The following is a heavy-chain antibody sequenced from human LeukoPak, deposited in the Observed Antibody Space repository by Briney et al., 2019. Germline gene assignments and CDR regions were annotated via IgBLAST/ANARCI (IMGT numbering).Heavy chain of an antibody. Sequence: SETLSLTCAVSGYSISSGYHWAWIRQPPGKGLEWIGSMSHSGSTYSNPSLKSRVTFSVDTSKNQFSVKLRSVSAADTAVYYCARVSTTTAYWGQGTLVTVSS. CDR3: ARVSTTTAY. CDR1: GYSISSGYH. CDR2: MSHSGST. V-gene: IGHV4-38-2*01. J-gene: IGHJ4*02. D-gene: IGHD4-17*01.